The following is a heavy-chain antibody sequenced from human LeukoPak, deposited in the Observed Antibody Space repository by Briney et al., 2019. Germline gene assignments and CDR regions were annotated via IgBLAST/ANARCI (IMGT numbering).Heavy chain of an antibody. CDR2: ISGSGGST. V-gene: IGHV3-23*01. Sequence: GGSLRLSCAASGFTFSSYAMSWVRQAPGKGLEWVSAISGSGGSTYYADSVKGRFTISRDNSKNTLYLRMNSLRAEDTAVYYCAKVPTYYYDSSGYYFDYWGQGTLVTVSS. J-gene: IGHJ4*02. CDR3: AKVPTYYYDSSGYYFDY. CDR1: GFTFSSYA. D-gene: IGHD3-22*01.